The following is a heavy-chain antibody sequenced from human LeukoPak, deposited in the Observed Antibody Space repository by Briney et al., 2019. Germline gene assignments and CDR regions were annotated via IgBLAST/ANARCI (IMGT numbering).Heavy chain of an antibody. Sequence: SETLSLTCTVSGGSISSYYWSWIRQPAGKGPEWIGRIYTSGSTNYNPSLKSRVAMSVDTSKNQFSLKLSSVTAADTAVYYCARQSGGNSFYYYYYMDVWGKGTTVTVSS. J-gene: IGHJ6*03. V-gene: IGHV4-4*07. CDR3: ARQSGGNSFYYYYYMDV. CDR1: GGSISSYY. D-gene: IGHD4-23*01. CDR2: IYTSGST.